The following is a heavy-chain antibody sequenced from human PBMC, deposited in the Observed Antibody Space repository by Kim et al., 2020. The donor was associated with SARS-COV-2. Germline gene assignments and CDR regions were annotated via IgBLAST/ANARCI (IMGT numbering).Heavy chain of an antibody. V-gene: IGHV3-30-3*01. J-gene: IGHJ4*02. CDR2: ISYDGSNK. CDR1: GFTFSSYA. CDR3: ARDSSGYPGIFDY. D-gene: IGHD3-22*01. Sequence: GGSLRLSCAASGFTFSSYAMHWVGQAPGKGLEWVAVISYDGSNKYYADSVKGRFTISRDNSKNTLYLQMNSLRAEDTAVYYCARDSSGYPGIFDYWGQGTLVTVSS.